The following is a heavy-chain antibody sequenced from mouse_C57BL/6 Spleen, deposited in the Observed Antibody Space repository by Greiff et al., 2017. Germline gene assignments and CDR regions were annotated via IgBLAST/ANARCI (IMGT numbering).Heavy chain of an antibody. J-gene: IGHJ2*01. CDR3: ASGGLLRNFDY. D-gene: IGHD1-1*01. CDR1: GYAFSSSW. CDR2: IYPGDGDT. Sequence: VQLQQSGPELVKPGASVKISCKASGYAFSSSWMNWVKQRPGKGLEWLGRIYPGDGDTNYNGKFKGKATLTADKSSSTAYMQLSSLTSEDSAVYFCASGGLLRNFDYWGQGTTLTVSS. V-gene: IGHV1-82*01.